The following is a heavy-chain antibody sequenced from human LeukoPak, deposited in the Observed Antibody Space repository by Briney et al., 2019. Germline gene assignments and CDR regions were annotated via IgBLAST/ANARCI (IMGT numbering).Heavy chain of an antibody. CDR2: IKSKTDGGTT. D-gene: IGHD5-12*01. Sequence: GGSLRLSCAASGFTFSNAWMSWVRQAPGKGLEWVGRIKSKTDGGTTDYAVPVKGRFTISRDDSKNTLYLQMNSLKTEDTAVYYCTTGQRGYSGLTSYYFDYWGQGTLVTVSS. CDR1: GFTFSNAW. V-gene: IGHV3-15*01. CDR3: TTGQRGYSGLTSYYFDY. J-gene: IGHJ4*02.